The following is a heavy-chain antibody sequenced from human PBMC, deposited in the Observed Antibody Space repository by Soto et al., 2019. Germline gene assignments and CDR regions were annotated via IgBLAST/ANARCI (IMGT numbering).Heavy chain of an antibody. J-gene: IGHJ6*02. V-gene: IGHV1-69*01. Sequence: QVQLVQSGAEVKKPGSSVKVSCKASGGTFSSYAISWVRQAPGQGLEWMGGIIPIFGTANYAQKFQGRVTITADESTRTAYMELSSLRSEDTAVYYWASKVVPAAIGGSYYYGMDVWGQGTTVTVSS. D-gene: IGHD2-2*02. CDR3: ASKVVPAAIGGSYYYGMDV. CDR2: IIPIFGTA. CDR1: GGTFSSYA.